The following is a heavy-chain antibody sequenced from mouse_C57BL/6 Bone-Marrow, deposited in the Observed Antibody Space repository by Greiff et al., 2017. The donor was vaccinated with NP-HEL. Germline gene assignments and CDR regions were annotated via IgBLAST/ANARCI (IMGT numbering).Heavy chain of an antibody. CDR3: ARGGGKGYFDY. CDR1: GYTFTGYY. V-gene: IGHV1-26*01. CDR2: INPNNGGT. J-gene: IGHJ2*01. Sequence: EVQLQQSGPELVKPGASVKISCKASGYTFTGYYMNWVKQSHGKSLEWIGDINPNNGGTSYNQKFKGKATLTVDKSSSTAYMELRSLTSEDSAVYYCARGGGKGYFDYWGQGTTLTVSS. D-gene: IGHD1-1*02.